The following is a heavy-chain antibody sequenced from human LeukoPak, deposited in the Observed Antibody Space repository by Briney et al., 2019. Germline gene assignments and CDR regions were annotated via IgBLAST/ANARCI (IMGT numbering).Heavy chain of an antibody. CDR2: INHSGST. J-gene: IGHJ4*02. V-gene: IGHV4-34*01. D-gene: IGHD2-2*01. Sequence: PSETLSLTCAVYGGSFSGYYWSWIRQPPGKGLEWIGEINHSGSTNYNPSLKSRVTISVDTSKNQFSLKLSSVTAADTAVYYCASTTDIVVVPAARARFDYWGQGTLVTASS. CDR1: GGSFSGYY. CDR3: ASTTDIVVVPAARARFDY.